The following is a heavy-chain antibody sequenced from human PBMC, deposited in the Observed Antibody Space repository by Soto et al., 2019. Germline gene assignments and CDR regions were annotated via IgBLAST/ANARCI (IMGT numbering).Heavy chain of an antibody. CDR3: ARSVFP. V-gene: IGHV4-30-2*01. J-gene: IGHJ5*02. CDR2: IYHSGST. CDR1: GGSISSGGSS. Sequence: PSETLSLTCAVSGGSISSGGSSWSWIRQPPGKGLEWIGYIYHSGSTYYNPSLKSRVTISVDRSKNQFSLKLSSVTAADTAVYYCARSVFPWGRGTLVTVSS.